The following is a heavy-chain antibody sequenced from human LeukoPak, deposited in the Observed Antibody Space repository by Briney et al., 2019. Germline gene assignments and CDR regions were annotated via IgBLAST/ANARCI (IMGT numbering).Heavy chain of an antibody. Sequence: GGSLRLSCAASEFTFSSNWMSWVRQAPGKGLEWVANIKQDGSEKYYVDSVKGRFTISRDNAKNSLYLQMNSLRAEDTAVYYCARVLGYMDVWGKGTTVTISS. J-gene: IGHJ6*03. CDR1: EFTFSSNW. CDR2: IKQDGSEK. CDR3: ARVLGYMDV. V-gene: IGHV3-7*01.